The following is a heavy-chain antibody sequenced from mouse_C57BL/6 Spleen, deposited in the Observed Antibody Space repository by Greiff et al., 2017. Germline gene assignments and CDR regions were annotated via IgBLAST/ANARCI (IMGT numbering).Heavy chain of an antibody. D-gene: IGHD4-1*01. CDR3: ARSERTGQLDY. V-gene: IGHV1-80*01. J-gene: IGHJ4*01. Sequence: VQLQQSGAELVKPGASVKISCKASGYAFSNYWMNWVKQRPGKGLEWIGQIYPGDGDTNYNGKFKGKATLTADKSSSTAYMQLSSLTSEDSAVYFCARSERTGQLDYWGQGTSVTVSS. CDR2: IYPGDGDT. CDR1: GYAFSNYW.